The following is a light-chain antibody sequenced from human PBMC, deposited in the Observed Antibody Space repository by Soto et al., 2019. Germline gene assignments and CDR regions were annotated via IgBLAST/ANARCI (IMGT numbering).Light chain of an antibody. CDR2: EVS. J-gene: IGLJ2*01. CDR3: SSYTSSNIPVL. Sequence: QSALTQPASVSGSPGQSITISCTGTSSDVGGYNYVSWYQQYPGKAPKLMIYEVSNRPSGVSNRFSGSKSGNTASLTISGLQAEDEADYYCSSYTSSNIPVLFGGGTKLTVL. V-gene: IGLV2-14*01. CDR1: SSDVGGYNY.